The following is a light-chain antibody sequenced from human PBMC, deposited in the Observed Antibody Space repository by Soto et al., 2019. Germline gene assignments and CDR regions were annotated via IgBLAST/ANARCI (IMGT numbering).Light chain of an antibody. Sequence: QPVLTQPPSASGTPGQRVSISCSGSSSNIGGTNYAYWYQQLPGAAPKLLMHSNNLRPSGVPERISGSKSGTSASLAISGLRSEDEAVYDCASWDDRLGAVIFGGGTKLTV. V-gene: IGLV1-47*02. CDR1: SSNIGGTNY. CDR2: SNN. J-gene: IGLJ2*01. CDR3: ASWDDRLGAVI.